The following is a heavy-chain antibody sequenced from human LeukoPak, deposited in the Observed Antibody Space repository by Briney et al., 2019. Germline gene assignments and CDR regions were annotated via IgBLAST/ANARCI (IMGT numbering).Heavy chain of an antibody. V-gene: IGHV3-48*01. CDR1: GFTFSSYS. CDR2: ISSSSSTI. D-gene: IGHD3-10*01. J-gene: IGHJ4*02. Sequence: GGSLRLSCAASGFTFSSYSINWVRQAPGKGLEWVSYISSSSSTINYADSVKGRFTISRDNAKNSLYLQMNSLRAEDTAVYYCARYHYGSNYFDYWGQGTLVTVSS. CDR3: ARYHYGSNYFDY.